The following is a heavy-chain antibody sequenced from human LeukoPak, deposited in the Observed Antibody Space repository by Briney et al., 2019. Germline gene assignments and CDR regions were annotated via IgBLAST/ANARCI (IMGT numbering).Heavy chain of an antibody. D-gene: IGHD4-17*01. J-gene: IGHJ4*02. CDR1: GVSIMRGDYY. CDR2: HYYSGTT. CDR3: ARGRYYGDYIDY. Sequence: SQTLSLACIVSGVSIMRGDYYWSWIRQAPGKGLEWIGYHYYSGTTNYSPSLKSRVDISIDTFRNQFSLRLTSVTAADTAVYYCARGRYYGDYIDYWGQGALVTVSS. V-gene: IGHV4-30-4*01.